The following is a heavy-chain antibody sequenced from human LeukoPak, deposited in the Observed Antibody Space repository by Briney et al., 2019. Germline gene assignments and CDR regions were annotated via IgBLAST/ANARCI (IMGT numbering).Heavy chain of an antibody. J-gene: IGHJ4*02. Sequence: PGGSLRLSCAASGFTFSSYGMHWVRQAPGKGLEWVAFIRYDGSNKYYADSVKGRFTITRDNSKNTPYLQMNSLRAEDTAVYYCAPRSGYCSSTSCSYFDYWGQGTLVTVSS. D-gene: IGHD2-2*01. CDR2: IRYDGSNK. V-gene: IGHV3-30*02. CDR3: APRSGYCSSTSCSYFDY. CDR1: GFTFSSYG.